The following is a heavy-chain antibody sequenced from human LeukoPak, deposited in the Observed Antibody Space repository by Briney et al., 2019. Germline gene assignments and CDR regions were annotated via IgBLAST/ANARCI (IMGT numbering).Heavy chain of an antibody. J-gene: IGHJ4*02. CDR1: GGSISSYY. D-gene: IGHD6-19*01. Sequence: SETLSLTCTVSGGSISSYYWSWIRQPPGKGLEWIGYIYTSGSTNYNPSLKSRVTISVDTSKNQFSLKLSSVTAADTAVYYCARHTAVAGNFDCWGQGTLVTVSS. CDR3: ARHTAVAGNFDC. CDR2: IYTSGST. V-gene: IGHV4-4*09.